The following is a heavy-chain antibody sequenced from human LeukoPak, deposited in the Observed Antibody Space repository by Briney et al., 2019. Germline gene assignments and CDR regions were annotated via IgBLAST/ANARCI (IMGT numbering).Heavy chain of an antibody. Sequence: PGGSLRLSCVASGVSISGQWMNWVRQAPGQGLEWVANIKHDGSEEYYVDSVKGRFTISRDDGRDSVSLQMNSLRAEDTAVYYCARDDPRWGTSGDYWGQGTLVTVSS. CDR1: GVSISGQW. J-gene: IGHJ4*02. D-gene: IGHD7-27*01. V-gene: IGHV3-7*01. CDR2: IKHDGSEE. CDR3: ARDDPRWGTSGDY.